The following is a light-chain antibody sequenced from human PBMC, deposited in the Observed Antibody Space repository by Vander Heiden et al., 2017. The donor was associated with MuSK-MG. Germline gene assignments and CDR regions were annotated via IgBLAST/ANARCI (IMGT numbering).Light chain of an antibody. Sequence: DIVLTQSPDALPVSLGEKATISCKSSQSVLYSSSNMNYLAWFQQKPGQPPKLLIYWASTRESGVPDRFSGSGSGTEFTLTISSLQAEDAAVYYCQQYYDTQYTFGQGTKLEIK. CDR2: WAS. CDR1: QSVLYSSSNMNY. CDR3: QQYYDTQYT. V-gene: IGKV4-1*01. J-gene: IGKJ2*01.